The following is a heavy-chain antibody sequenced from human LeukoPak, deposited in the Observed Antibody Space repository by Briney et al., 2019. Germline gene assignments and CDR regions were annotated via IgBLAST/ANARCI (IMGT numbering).Heavy chain of an antibody. Sequence: PGGSLRLSCAASGFTFSSYAMSWVRQAPGKGLEWVSAISGSGGSTYYADSVKGRFTISRDNSKNTLYLQMNSLRAEDTAVYYCAKDSPGGSGWYGYPDYWGQGTQVTVSS. CDR2: ISGSGGST. CDR3: AKDSPGGSGWYGYPDY. V-gene: IGHV3-23*01. J-gene: IGHJ4*02. CDR1: GFTFSSYA. D-gene: IGHD6-19*01.